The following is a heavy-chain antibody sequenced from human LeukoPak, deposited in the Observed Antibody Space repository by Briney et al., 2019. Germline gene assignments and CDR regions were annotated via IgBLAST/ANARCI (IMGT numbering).Heavy chain of an antibody. CDR2: INPNSGDT. CDR1: GSTFTGFY. D-gene: IGHD2-15*01. Sequence: ASVKACCKASGSTFTGFYMHWVRQAPGQGLEWMGWINPNSGDTNYAQKFQGRVTVSKDTSISTTFMELSSLRTNESTLCFCARGVYSYATPFDYCGQRTLVTVSP. CDR3: ARGVYSYATPFDY. V-gene: IGHV1-2*02. J-gene: IGHJ4*02.